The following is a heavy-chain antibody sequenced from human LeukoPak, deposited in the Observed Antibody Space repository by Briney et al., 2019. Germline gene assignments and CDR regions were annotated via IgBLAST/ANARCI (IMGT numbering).Heavy chain of an antibody. CDR3: ARGRYDGSGYFFFDF. Sequence: SETLSLTCSVSGASISSDYWSWIRQPAGEGLEWVGRIYSSGSTNYNPSLESRVTISLDTSKNQFSLNLGSVTAADTAVYYCARGRYDGSGYFFFDFWGQGTLVAVSS. D-gene: IGHD3-22*01. CDR1: GASISSDY. V-gene: IGHV4-4*07. CDR2: IYSSGST. J-gene: IGHJ4*02.